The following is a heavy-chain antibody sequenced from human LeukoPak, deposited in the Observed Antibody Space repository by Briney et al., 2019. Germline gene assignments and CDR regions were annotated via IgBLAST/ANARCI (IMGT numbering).Heavy chain of an antibody. CDR2: ISYDGSNK. CDR1: GFTFRSYA. D-gene: IGHD4-17*01. J-gene: IGHJ5*02. Sequence: GRSLRLSCAASGFTFRSYAMHWVRQAPGKGLEWVAVISYDGSNKYYADSVKGRFTISRDNSKNTLYLQMNSLRAEDTAVYYCARGPGDYVSWGQGTLVTVSS. CDR3: ARGPGDYVS. V-gene: IGHV3-30-3*01.